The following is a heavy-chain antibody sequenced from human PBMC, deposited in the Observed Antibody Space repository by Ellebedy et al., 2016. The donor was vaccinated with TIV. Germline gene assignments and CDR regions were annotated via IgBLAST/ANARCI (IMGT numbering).Heavy chain of an antibody. D-gene: IGHD5-18*01. J-gene: IGHJ4*02. Sequence: GESLKISXVSSGFTFSAYAVSWVRQAPGKGLECVSAISGNGNSKYYADSVKGRFTISRDNSKNTMYLQMNSLRVEDTAVYYCARDDSYGYYFDYWGRGTLVTVSS. CDR1: GFTFSAYA. V-gene: IGHV3-23*01. CDR3: ARDDSYGYYFDY. CDR2: ISGNGNSK.